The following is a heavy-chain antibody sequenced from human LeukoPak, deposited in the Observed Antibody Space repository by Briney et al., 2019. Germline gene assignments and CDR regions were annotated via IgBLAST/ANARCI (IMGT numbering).Heavy chain of an antibody. J-gene: IGHJ6*03. CDR3: AREHFDWLSRGIDYYYKDV. Sequence: SETLSLTCTVSGGSISSSSYYWGWIRQPPGKRLEWIGSIYYSGSTYYNPSLKSRVTMSVDTSKNQFSLKLSSVTAADTAVYYCAREHFDWLSRGIDYYYKDVWGKGTTVTISS. CDR2: IYYSGST. CDR1: GGSISSSSYY. V-gene: IGHV4-39*07. D-gene: IGHD3-9*01.